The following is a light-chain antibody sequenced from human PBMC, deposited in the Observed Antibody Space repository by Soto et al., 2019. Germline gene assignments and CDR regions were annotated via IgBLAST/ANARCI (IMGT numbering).Light chain of an antibody. V-gene: IGKV3-20*01. CDR1: QSLNTIY. Sequence: EIVLSQSPVTLSLSPGERATLSFSASQSLNTIYLAWYQQKPGQAPRLVIYNASRRATGIPDRFSGSGSGTDFTLTISGLEPEDFATYYCQQYGGSPETFGQGTKVDIK. CDR2: NAS. CDR3: QQYGGSPET. J-gene: IGKJ1*01.